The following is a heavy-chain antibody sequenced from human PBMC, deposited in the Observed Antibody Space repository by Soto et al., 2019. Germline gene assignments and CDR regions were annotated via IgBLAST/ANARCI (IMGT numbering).Heavy chain of an antibody. D-gene: IGHD3-10*01. J-gene: IGHJ4*02. CDR2: SNAGNWNT. Sequence: QVQLVQSGAEVKKPGASVKVSCKASGYTFSNFAMHWVRQAPGQRLEWMGWSNAGNWNTKYSQTFQGRVPIARDTSASSAYLALSSLRSADTAVYCCAREAGSFDCWGQGTLVTVAS. CDR3: AREAGSFDC. CDR1: GYTFSNFA. V-gene: IGHV1-3*01.